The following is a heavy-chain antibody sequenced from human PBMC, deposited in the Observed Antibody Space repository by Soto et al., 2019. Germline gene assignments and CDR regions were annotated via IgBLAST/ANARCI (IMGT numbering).Heavy chain of an antibody. J-gene: IGHJ5*02. D-gene: IGHD2-2*01. Sequence: GGSLRLSCAASGFTFSSYSMNWVRQAPGKGLEWVSSISSSSSYIYYADSVKGRFTISRDNAKNSLYLQMNSLRAEDTAVYYCARTGGYCSSTSCYNNWFDPWGQGTLVTVSS. CDR1: GFTFSSYS. CDR3: ARTGGYCSSTSCYNNWFDP. CDR2: ISSSSSYI. V-gene: IGHV3-21*01.